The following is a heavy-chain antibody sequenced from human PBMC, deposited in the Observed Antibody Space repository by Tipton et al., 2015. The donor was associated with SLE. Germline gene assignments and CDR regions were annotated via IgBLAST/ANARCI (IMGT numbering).Heavy chain of an antibody. CDR1: GFTFSSYA. V-gene: IGHV3-23*01. D-gene: IGHD3-9*01. CDR3: AREDYDILTGYWED. J-gene: IGHJ4*02. Sequence: SLRLSCAASGFTFSSYAMNWVRQAPGKGLEWVSAISGSGGSTYYADSVKGRFTISRDNAKNSLYLQMNSLRAEDTAVYYCAREDYDILTGYWEDWGQGTLVTVSS. CDR2: ISGSGGST.